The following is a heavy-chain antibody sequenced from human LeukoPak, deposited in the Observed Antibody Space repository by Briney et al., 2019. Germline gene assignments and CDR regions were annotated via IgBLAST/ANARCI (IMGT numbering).Heavy chain of an antibody. V-gene: IGHV1-69*04. CDR2: IIPILGIA. Sequence: GASVTVSCKASGGTFSSYAISWVRQAPGQGLEWMGRIIPILGIANYAQKFQGRVTITADKSTSTAYMELSSLRSEDTAVYYCATSRDGYNGEGYFDYWGQGTLVTVSS. J-gene: IGHJ4*02. D-gene: IGHD5-24*01. CDR3: ATSRDGYNGEGYFDY. CDR1: GGTFSSYA.